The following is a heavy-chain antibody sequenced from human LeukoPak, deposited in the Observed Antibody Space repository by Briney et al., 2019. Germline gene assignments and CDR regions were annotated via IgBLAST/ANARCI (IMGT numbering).Heavy chain of an antibody. D-gene: IGHD2-2*01. Sequence: SETLSLTCTVSGGSISSSSYYWGWIRQPPGKGLEWIGSIYYSGSTYYNPSLKSRVTISVDTSKNQFSLKLSSVTAADTAVYYCAREIVPAATTAGWFDPWGQGTLVTVSS. CDR2: IYYSGST. J-gene: IGHJ5*02. CDR1: GGSISSSSYY. V-gene: IGHV4-39*01. CDR3: AREIVPAATTAGWFDP.